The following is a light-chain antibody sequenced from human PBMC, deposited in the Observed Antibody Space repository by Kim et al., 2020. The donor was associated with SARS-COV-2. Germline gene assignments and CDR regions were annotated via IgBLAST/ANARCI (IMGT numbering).Light chain of an antibody. CDR2: DVS. V-gene: IGLV2-14*04. J-gene: IGLJ1*01. CDR3: ISYTTSSTCV. CDR1: SSDVGGYND. Sequence: GQSINITCTGSSSDVGGYNDVSWYQQHPGEAPELMIYDVSKRPSGVSSRFSGSRSGNTASLTISGLQAEDEADYYCISYTTSSTCVFGTGTQLTVL.